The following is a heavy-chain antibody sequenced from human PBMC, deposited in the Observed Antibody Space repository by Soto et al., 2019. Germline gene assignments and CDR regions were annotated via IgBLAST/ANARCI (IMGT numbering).Heavy chain of an antibody. CDR2: INSDGSST. CDR1: GFTFSSYW. Sequence: PGGSLTLSCAASGFTFSSYWMHLVRQAPGKGLVWVSRINSDGSSTSYADSVKGRFTISRDNAKNTLYLQMNSLRAEDTAVYYCARVGPISGMDVWGQGTTVTVSS. V-gene: IGHV3-74*01. D-gene: IGHD3-3*02. CDR3: ARVGPISGMDV. J-gene: IGHJ6*02.